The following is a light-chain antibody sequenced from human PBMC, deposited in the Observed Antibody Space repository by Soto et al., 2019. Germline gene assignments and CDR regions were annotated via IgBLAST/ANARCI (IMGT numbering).Light chain of an antibody. CDR1: QSVSSNY. CDR3: QQHGSSPPGT. CDR2: GAS. J-gene: IGKJ1*01. V-gene: IGKV3-20*01. Sequence: EIVLTQSPGTLSLSPGERATLSCRASQSVSSNYLAWYQQKPGQAPRLLIYGASSRATGIPDRFSGSGSGTDFTLTISRLEPEDFAVYYCQQHGSSPPGTFGQGTKVEIK.